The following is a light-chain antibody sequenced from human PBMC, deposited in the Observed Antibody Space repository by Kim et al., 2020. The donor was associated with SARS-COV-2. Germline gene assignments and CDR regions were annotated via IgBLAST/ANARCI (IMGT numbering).Light chain of an antibody. Sequence: SVGDRVTITCRASENISSSLSWYQQKPGKAPKLLIYSAASLQSGVSSRFSGSGSGTDFTLTISNLHPEDFANYYCQQSYNTPPATFGQGTKVDIK. CDR2: SAA. J-gene: IGKJ1*01. CDR1: ENISSS. CDR3: QQSYNTPPAT. V-gene: IGKV1-39*01.